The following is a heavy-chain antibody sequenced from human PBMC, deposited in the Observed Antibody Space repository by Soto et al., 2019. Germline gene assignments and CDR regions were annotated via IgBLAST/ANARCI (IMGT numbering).Heavy chain of an antibody. CDR2: IGASGDGT. CDR3: AVRKTGSYFDY. J-gene: IGHJ4*02. V-gene: IGHV3-23*01. D-gene: IGHD1-26*01. Sequence: SASDYYWGWIRQAPGKGLEWVSGIGASGDGTYYADSVKGRFIISRDNSKNTLHLQMNSLRAEDTAVYYCAVRKTGSYFDYWGKGTLVTVSS. CDR1: SASDYY.